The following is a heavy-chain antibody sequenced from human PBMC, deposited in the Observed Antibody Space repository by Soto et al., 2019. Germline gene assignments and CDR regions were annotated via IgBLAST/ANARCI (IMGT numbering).Heavy chain of an antibody. CDR2: IYYSGST. V-gene: IGHV4-59*01. D-gene: IGHD6-13*01. J-gene: IGHJ2*01. CDR3: AFFFQAEDGIRGCSTVSAFLLNRSSDL. Sequence: QPPGKGLEWIGYIYYSGSTNYNPSLKSRVTISVDTSKNQFSLKLSSVTAADTAVYYCAFFFQAEDGIRGCSTVSAFLLNRSSDL.